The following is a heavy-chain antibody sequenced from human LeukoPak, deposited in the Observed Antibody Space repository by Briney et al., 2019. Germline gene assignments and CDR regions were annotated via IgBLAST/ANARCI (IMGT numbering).Heavy chain of an antibody. Sequence: SETLSLTCTVSGYSISSGYYWGWIRQPPGKGLEWIGSIYYSGSTYYNPSLKSRVTISVDTSKNQFSLKLSSVTAADTAVYYCASGPSVVPAAMPFDYWGQGTLVTVSS. CDR2: IYYSGST. CDR1: GYSISSGYY. CDR3: ASGPSVVPAAMPFDY. V-gene: IGHV4-38-2*02. D-gene: IGHD2-2*01. J-gene: IGHJ4*02.